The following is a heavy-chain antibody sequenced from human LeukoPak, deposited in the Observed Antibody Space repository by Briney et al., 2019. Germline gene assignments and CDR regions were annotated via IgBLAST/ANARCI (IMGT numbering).Heavy chain of an antibody. CDR1: GGSISSGGYY. Sequence: SETLSLTCTVSGGSISSGGYYWSWIRQPPGKGLEWIGYIYHSGSTYYNPSLKSRVTISVDRSKNQFSLKLSSVTAADTAVYYCARGVSRSDYYSYYGMDVWGQGITVTVSS. V-gene: IGHV4-30-2*01. CDR3: ARGVSRSDYYSYYGMDV. D-gene: IGHD5/OR15-5a*01. J-gene: IGHJ6*02. CDR2: IYHSGST.